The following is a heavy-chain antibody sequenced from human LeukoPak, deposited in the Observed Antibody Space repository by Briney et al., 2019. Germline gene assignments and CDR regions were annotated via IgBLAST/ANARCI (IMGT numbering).Heavy chain of an antibody. CDR1: GFTVSSNY. J-gene: IGHJ1*01. V-gene: IGHV3-53*01. CDR3: ASARESCIGSTCYEYFHH. D-gene: IGHD2-2*01. Sequence: GGSLRLSCAASGFTVSSNYMSWVRQAPGRGLEWVSVFYSPGGTYYADSVHGRFTISRDNSLNTLFLQMNSLRVEDTAVYYCASARESCIGSTCYEYFHHWGQGTPLTVSS. CDR2: FYSPGGT.